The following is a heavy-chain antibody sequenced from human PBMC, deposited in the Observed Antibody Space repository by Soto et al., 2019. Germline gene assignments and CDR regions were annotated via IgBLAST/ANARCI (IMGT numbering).Heavy chain of an antibody. CDR2: IWYDGSNK. D-gene: IGHD1-26*01. V-gene: IGHV3-33*01. CDR1: GFTFSSYG. Sequence: QVQLVESGGGVVQPGRYLRLSCAASGFTFSSYGMHWVRQAPGKGLERVAVIWYDGSNKYYADSVKGRFTISRDNSKNTLYLQMNSLRAEDTAVYYCVGSYYICFDPWGQGTLVTVSS. CDR3: VGSYYICFDP. J-gene: IGHJ5*02.